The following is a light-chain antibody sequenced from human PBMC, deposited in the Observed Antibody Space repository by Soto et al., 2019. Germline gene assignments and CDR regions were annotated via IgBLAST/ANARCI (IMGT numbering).Light chain of an antibody. CDR3: QQYGSSTWT. Sequence: NVLTQSPGTLPLPPGERASLSGRASQSLSGHYLAWYQQKRAQGARVLIYRGSSRAAGTSDRCSGGGSGADFTLTISRMEHEDFVVYYCQQYGSSTWTFGQGTKVDIK. J-gene: IGKJ1*01. CDR1: QSLSGHY. CDR2: RGS. V-gene: IGKV3-20*01.